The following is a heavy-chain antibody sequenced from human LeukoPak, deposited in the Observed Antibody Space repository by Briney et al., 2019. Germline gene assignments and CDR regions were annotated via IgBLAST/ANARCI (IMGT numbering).Heavy chain of an antibody. CDR1: GFTFSSYS. V-gene: IGHV3-21*01. Sequence: GGSLRLSCAASGFTFSSYSMNWVRQAPGKGLEWVSSISSSSSYIYYADSVKGRFTISRDNAKNSLYLQMNSLRADDPAVYYCTRAVPVTTGDYWGQGTLVTVSS. CDR2: ISSSSSYI. D-gene: IGHD4-11*01. J-gene: IGHJ4*02. CDR3: TRAVPVTTGDY.